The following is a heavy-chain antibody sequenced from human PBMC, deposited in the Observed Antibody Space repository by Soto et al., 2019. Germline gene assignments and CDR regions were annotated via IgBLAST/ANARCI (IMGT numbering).Heavy chain of an antibody. D-gene: IGHD2-15*01. Sequence: QITLKESGPTLVKPTQTLTLTCTVSGFSLITSGVAVGWIRQPPGKALEWLALIYWDDDKRYSPSLKSRLTITKDTSKNQVVVTMTSMDPVDTATYSCAHRVGRYCSGGSCFYYFAYWGQGTLVTVSS. V-gene: IGHV2-5*02. J-gene: IGHJ4*02. CDR1: GFSLITSGVA. CDR3: AHRVGRYCSGGSCFYYFAY. CDR2: IYWDDDK.